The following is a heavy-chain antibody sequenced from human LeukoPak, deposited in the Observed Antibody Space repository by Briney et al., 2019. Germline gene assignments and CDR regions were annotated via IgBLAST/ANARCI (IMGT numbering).Heavy chain of an antibody. CDR1: GLTFRTTW. Sequence: GGSLRLSCATSGLTFRTTWMHWVRQAPGKGLMWVSRMNGEGTTIDYADSVKGRFTISRDNSRNTLYLQMNSLGAEDTATYYCTRHAGSGWFAAYQYWGQGILVTVS. J-gene: IGHJ4*02. V-gene: IGHV3-74*01. CDR3: TRHAGSGWFAAYQY. D-gene: IGHD6-19*01. CDR2: MNGEGTTI.